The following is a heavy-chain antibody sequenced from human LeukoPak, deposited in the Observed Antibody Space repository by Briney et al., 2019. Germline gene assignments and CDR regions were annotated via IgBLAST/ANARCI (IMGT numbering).Heavy chain of an antibody. CDR2: IYYSGST. J-gene: IGHJ3*02. CDR1: GGSISSYY. V-gene: IGHV4-59*01. CDR3: ARDGGHYDSSGYYYVFDAFDI. D-gene: IGHD3-22*01. Sequence: PSETLSLTCTVSGGSISSYYWSWIRQPPGKGLEWIGYIYYSGSTNYNPSLKSRVTISVDTSKHQFSLKLSSVTAADTAVYYCARDGGHYDSSGYYYVFDAFDIWGQGTMVTVSS.